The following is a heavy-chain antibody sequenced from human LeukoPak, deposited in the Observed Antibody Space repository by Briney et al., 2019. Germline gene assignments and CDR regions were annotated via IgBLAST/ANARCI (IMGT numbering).Heavy chain of an antibody. Sequence: SVKVSCKASGGTFSSYAISWVRQAPGQGLEWMGGIIPIFGTANYSQKFQGRVTITTDESTSTAYMELSSLRSEDTAVYYCARARGYYDFWSGYLLDAFDIWGQGTMVTVSS. CDR3: ARARGYYDFWSGYLLDAFDI. CDR2: IIPIFGTA. J-gene: IGHJ3*02. D-gene: IGHD3-3*01. V-gene: IGHV1-69*05. CDR1: GGTFSSYA.